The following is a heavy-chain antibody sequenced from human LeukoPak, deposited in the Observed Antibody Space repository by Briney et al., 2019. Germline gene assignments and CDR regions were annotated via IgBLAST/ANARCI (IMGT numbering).Heavy chain of an antibody. V-gene: IGHV3-7*01. CDR3: ARDPAAIDY. D-gene: IGHD2-2*01. Sequence: GGSLRLSCAASGFSFSSYGMYWVRQAPGKGLELVANIKQDGSEKYYVDSVKGRFTISRDNAKNSLYLQMNSLRAEDTAVYYCARDPAAIDYWGQGTLVTVSS. CDR1: GFSFSSYG. J-gene: IGHJ4*02. CDR2: IKQDGSEK.